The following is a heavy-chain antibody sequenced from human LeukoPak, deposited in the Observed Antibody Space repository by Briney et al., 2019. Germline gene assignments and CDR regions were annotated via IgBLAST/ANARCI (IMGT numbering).Heavy chain of an antibody. CDR1: GFTFSNYW. Sequence: GGSLRHSCAASGFTFSNYWMSWVRQAPAGKGLEWVANIKQDGSEKYYMDSVKGRFTISRDNAKNSLYLQMNSLRAEDTAVYYCARDGYYGSGSYPYFDCWGQGTLVTVSS. CDR3: ARDGYYGSGSYPYFDC. D-gene: IGHD3-10*01. J-gene: IGHJ4*02. V-gene: IGHV3-7*03. CDR2: IKQDGSEK.